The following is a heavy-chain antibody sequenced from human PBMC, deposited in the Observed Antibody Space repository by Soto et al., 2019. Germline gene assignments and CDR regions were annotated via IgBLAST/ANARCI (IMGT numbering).Heavy chain of an antibody. J-gene: IGHJ5*01. CDR1: GFTFSSYW. V-gene: IGHV3-7*03. D-gene: IGHD5-18*01. CDR3: ARSLYTYGPHGVDS. CDR2: INTDGTTK. Sequence: PGGSLRLSCAASGFTFSSYWMSWVRQAPGKGLEWVAYINTDGTTKYYIDSVKGRFTISRDNAKNSLYLHMSSLTGADTAVYYCARSLYTYGPHGVDSWGQGTQVTVSS.